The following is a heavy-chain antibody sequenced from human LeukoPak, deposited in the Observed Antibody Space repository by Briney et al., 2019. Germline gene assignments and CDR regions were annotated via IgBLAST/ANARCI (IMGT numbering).Heavy chain of an antibody. CDR2: INPNSGGT. CDR3: ARAGRGFEASTWFDP. V-gene: IGHV1-2*02. CDR1: GYTFTGYY. Sequence: ASVKVSCKASGYTFTGYYMHWVRQAPGQGLEWMGWINPNSGGTNYAQKFQGRVTMTRDTFISTAYMELSRLRSDDTAVYYCARAGRGFEASTWFDPWGQGTLVTVSS. J-gene: IGHJ5*02. D-gene: IGHD3-22*01.